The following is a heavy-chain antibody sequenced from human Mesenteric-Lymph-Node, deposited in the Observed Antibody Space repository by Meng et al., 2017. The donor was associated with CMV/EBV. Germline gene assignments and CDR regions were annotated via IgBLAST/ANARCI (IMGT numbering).Heavy chain of an antibody. CDR1: GFTFSSYS. Sequence: GGSLRLSCAASGFTFSSYSMNWVRQAPGKGLEWVANIKADGSEKYYVDSMRGRFTVSRDNAKDSLYLQLNSLRAEDTAVYYCARNAGWSVDYWGQGTAVTVSS. D-gene: IGHD6-19*01. J-gene: IGHJ4*02. CDR2: IKADGSEK. V-gene: IGHV3-7*01. CDR3: ARNAGWSVDY.